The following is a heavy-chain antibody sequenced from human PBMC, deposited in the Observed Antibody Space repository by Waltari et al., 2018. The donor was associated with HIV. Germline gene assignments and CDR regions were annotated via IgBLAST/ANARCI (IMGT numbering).Heavy chain of an antibody. CDR1: GFTFSSSA. CDR2: ISTRGSCFRT. CDR3: AKVFTYYYYGWDV. Sequence: EVQLLESGGGLVQPGGSLRRSCDASGFTFSSSAMSWVRLAPGQGLEWVSGISTRGSCFRTYYADSVNGRFTLSRDDSKNTMYLQMNSLRVEDTALYYCAKVFTYYYYGWDVWGQGATVTVSS. J-gene: IGHJ6*02. V-gene: IGHV3-23*01.